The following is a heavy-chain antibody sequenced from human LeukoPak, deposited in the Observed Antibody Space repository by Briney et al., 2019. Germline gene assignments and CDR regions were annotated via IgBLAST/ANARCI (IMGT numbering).Heavy chain of an antibody. Sequence: KPSGTLSLTCAVYGGSFSGYYWSWIRQPPGKGLEWIGEINHSGSTNYNPSLKSRVTISVDTSKNQFSLKLSSVTAADTAVYYCARGKRPFDPWGQGTLVTVSS. J-gene: IGHJ5*02. V-gene: IGHV4-34*01. CDR2: INHSGST. CDR1: GGSFSGYY. CDR3: ARGKRPFDP.